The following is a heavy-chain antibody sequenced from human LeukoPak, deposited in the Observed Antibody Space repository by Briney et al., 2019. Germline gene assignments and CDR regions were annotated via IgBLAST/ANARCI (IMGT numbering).Heavy chain of an antibody. J-gene: IGHJ6*02. Sequence: GRSLRLSCAASVFTFSSYGTHWVRPAPGKGLEWVAVIWYDGSNKYYADSVTGRFTISRDNSKNTLYLQMNSLRAEDTAVYYCARDIAYGSGSYYSYYYYYGMDVWGQGTTVTVSS. CDR3: ARDIAYGSGSYYSYYYYYGMDV. CDR2: IWYDGSNK. V-gene: IGHV3-33*01. CDR1: VFTFSSYG. D-gene: IGHD3-10*01.